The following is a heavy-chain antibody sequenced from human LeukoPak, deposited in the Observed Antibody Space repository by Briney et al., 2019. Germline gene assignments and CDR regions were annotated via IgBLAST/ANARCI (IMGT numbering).Heavy chain of an antibody. D-gene: IGHD2-2*02. Sequence: PSETLSLTCAVYGGSFSGYYWSWIRQPPGKGLEWIGEINHSGSTNYNPSLKSRVTISVDTSKNQFSLKLSSVTAADTAVYYCARGLRYLSSSTSCYNYWGQGTLVTASS. V-gene: IGHV4-34*01. CDR3: ARGLRYLSSSTSCYNY. CDR1: GGSFSGYY. CDR2: INHSGST. J-gene: IGHJ4*02.